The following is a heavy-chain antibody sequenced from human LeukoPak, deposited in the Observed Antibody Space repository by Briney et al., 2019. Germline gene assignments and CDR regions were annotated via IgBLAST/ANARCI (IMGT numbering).Heavy chain of an antibody. CDR1: GFSFSRYW. D-gene: IGHD3-10*01. J-gene: IGHJ4*02. Sequence: PGGSLRLSCAASGFSFSRYWMSWVRQAPGKGLEWVANIKRDGSEKNYVESVKGRFTISRDNAKSSLYLQTNSLRAEDTAVYYCARAGQEWFGELGFDQWGQGTLVIVSS. V-gene: IGHV3-7*01. CDR2: IKRDGSEK. CDR3: ARAGQEWFGELGFDQ.